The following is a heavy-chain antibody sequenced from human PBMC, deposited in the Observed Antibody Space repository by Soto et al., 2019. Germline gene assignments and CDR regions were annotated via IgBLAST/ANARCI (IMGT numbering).Heavy chain of an antibody. CDR1: GDSVSSNSAA. CDR3: ARGSGWYVVAVGPENWFDP. Sequence: PSQTLSLTCAISGDSVSSNSAAWNWIRQSPSRGLEWLGRTYYRSKWYNDYAVSVKSRITINPDTSKNQFSLQLNSVTPEDTAVYYCARGSGWYVVAVGPENWFDPWGQGTLVTVSS. J-gene: IGHJ5*02. V-gene: IGHV6-1*01. CDR2: TYYRSKWYN. D-gene: IGHD6-19*01.